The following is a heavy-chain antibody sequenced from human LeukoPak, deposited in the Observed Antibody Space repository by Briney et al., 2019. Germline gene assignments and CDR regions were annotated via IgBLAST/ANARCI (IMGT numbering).Heavy chain of an antibody. CDR2: IYYTGTT. D-gene: IGHD2-2*01. Sequence: SETLSLTCTVSAGSVSNGNYYWSWLRQPPGKALEWIGYIYYTGTTYYIPSLEGRVTISVDTSKNQFSVKLNSVTAADTAVYYCAKCRSLSPAAAINYWGQGTLVTVSS. J-gene: IGHJ4*02. CDR3: AKCRSLSPAAAINY. V-gene: IGHV4-61*01. CDR1: AGSVSNGNYY.